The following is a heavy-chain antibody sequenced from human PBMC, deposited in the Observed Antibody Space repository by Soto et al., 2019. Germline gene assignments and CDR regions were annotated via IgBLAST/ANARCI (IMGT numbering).Heavy chain of an antibody. CDR1: GYTLTTYG. CDR2: ISPYNGNT. D-gene: IGHD3-10*01. J-gene: IGHJ4*02. V-gene: IGHV1-18*01. Sequence: QVHLVQSGAEVKKPGASVKVSCKASGYTLTTYGMSWVRQAPGQGLEWMGWISPYNGNTNCAQKVQGRGTMTRDTSTSTAYMELRNLRSDDTAVYFCARFRYGTGSPDFWGQGTVVTVSS. CDR3: ARFRYGTGSPDF.